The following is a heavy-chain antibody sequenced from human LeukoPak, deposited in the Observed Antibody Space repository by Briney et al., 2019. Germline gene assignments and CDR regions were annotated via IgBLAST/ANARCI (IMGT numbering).Heavy chain of an antibody. Sequence: SETLSLTCAVYGGSFSGYYWSWIRQPPGKGLEWIGEINHSGSTNYNPSLKSRVTISVDTSKNQFSLKLSSVTAADTAVYYCARGGGYSGSPFDPWGQGTLVTVSS. J-gene: IGHJ5*02. V-gene: IGHV4-34*01. CDR1: GGSFSGYY. CDR3: ARGGGYSGSPFDP. D-gene: IGHD1-26*01. CDR2: INHSGST.